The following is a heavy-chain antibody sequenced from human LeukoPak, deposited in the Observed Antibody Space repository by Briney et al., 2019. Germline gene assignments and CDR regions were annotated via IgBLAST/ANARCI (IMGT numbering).Heavy chain of an antibody. D-gene: IGHD1-7*01. V-gene: IGHV3-21*01. Sequence: GGSLRLSCAASGFTFSSYSMNWVRQAPGKGLEWVSSISSGSSYIYYADSVKGRFTISRDNAKNSLYLQMNSLRAEDTAVYYCARNLLTGTTNYWGQGTLVTVSS. CDR2: ISSGSSYI. CDR3: ARNLLTGTTNY. CDR1: GFTFSSYS. J-gene: IGHJ4*02.